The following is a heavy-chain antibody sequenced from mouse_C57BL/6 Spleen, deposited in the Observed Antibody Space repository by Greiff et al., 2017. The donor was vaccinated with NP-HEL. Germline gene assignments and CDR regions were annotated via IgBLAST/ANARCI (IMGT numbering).Heavy chain of an antibody. V-gene: IGHV5-17*01. D-gene: IGHD1-1*01. CDR2: ISSGSSTI. J-gene: IGHJ1*03. CDR3: ARSSAITTVVGPRV. CDR1: GFTFSDYG. Sequence: EVKVVESGGGLVKPGGSLKLSCAASGFTFSDYGMHWVRQAPEKGLEWVAYISSGSSTIYYDDTVKGRFTISRDNAKNTLFLQMTSLRSEDTAMYYCARSSAITTVVGPRVWGTGTTVTVSS.